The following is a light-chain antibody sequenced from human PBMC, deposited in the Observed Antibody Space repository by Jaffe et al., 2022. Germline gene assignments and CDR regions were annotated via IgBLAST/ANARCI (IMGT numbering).Light chain of an antibody. V-gene: IGLV2-8*01. CDR3: SSYAGSSTFVL. Sequence: QSALTQPPSASGSPGQSVTISCTGTSSDVGGYKYVSWYQQHPGKAPKLIIYEVSKRPSGVPDRFSGSKSGNTASLTVSGLQAEDEADYYCSSYAGSSTFVLFGGGTKLTVL. CDR2: EVS. J-gene: IGLJ2*01. CDR1: SSDVGGYKY.